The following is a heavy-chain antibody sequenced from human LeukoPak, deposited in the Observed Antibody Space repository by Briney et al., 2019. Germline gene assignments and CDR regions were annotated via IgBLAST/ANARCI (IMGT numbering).Heavy chain of an antibody. CDR1: GFTFSSYG. CDR2: ISYDGSNK. D-gene: IGHD3-22*01. CDR3: AKDLRYYDSSGYLDY. V-gene: IGHV3-30*18. Sequence: GGSLRLSCAASGFTFSSYGMHWVRRAPGKGLEWVAVISYDGSNKYYADSVKGRFTISRDNSKNTLYLQMNSLRAEDTAVYYCAKDLRYYDSSGYLDYWGQGTLVTVSS. J-gene: IGHJ4*02.